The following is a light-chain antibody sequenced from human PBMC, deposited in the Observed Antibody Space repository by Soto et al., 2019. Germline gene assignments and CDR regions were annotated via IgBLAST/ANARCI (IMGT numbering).Light chain of an antibody. CDR3: QTWGTGSAIVV. V-gene: IGLV4-69*01. CDR1: SGHSNYA. Sequence: QLVRTQSPSASTSLGASVKLTCTLSSGHSNYAIAWHQQQPEKGPRYLMKVNSGGSHIKGDGIPDRFSGSSSGAERYLFISSLQSEDEAYYYCQTWGTGSAIVVFGGGTQLTFL. CDR2: VNSGGSH. J-gene: IGLJ7*01.